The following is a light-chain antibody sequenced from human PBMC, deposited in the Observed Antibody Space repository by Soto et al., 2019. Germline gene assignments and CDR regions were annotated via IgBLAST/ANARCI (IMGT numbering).Light chain of an antibody. CDR2: GAS. Sequence: EIVMTQSPATLSVSPGETTRLSCRASQSINSDVAWYQQKVGQTPRLLIHGASTRATGIPARFSGSGSGTDFTLTISSLEPEDFAVYYCQQRSNWTLTFGGGTKVDI. CDR1: QSINSD. J-gene: IGKJ4*01. CDR3: QQRSNWTLT. V-gene: IGKV3-11*01.